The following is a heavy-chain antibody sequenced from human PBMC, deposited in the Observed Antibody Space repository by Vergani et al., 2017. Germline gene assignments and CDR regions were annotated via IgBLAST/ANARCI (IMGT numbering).Heavy chain of an antibody. CDR3: ARVGCSSTSCAAKRTYNWFDP. Sequence: QVQLVQSGAEVKQPGASVKVSCKASGYTFTSYGISWVRQAPGQGLEWMGGIIPIFGTANYAQKFQGRVTITADESTSTAYMELSSLRSEDTAVYYCARVGCSSTSCAAKRTYNWFDPWGQGTLVTVSS. V-gene: IGHV1-69*01. CDR2: IIPIFGTA. D-gene: IGHD2-2*01. J-gene: IGHJ5*02. CDR1: GYTFTSYG.